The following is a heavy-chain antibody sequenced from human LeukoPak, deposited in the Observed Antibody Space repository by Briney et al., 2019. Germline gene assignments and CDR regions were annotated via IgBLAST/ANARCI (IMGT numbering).Heavy chain of an antibody. V-gene: IGHV4-39*07. Sequence: PSETLSLTCTVSGGSISSSSYYWGWIRQPPGEGLEWIGSIYYSGSTYYNPSLKSRVTISVDTSKNQFSLKLSSVTAADTAVYYCAREVIFDWLLYVSDWGQGTLVTVSS. D-gene: IGHD3-9*01. CDR1: GGSISSSSYY. CDR3: AREVIFDWLLYVSD. CDR2: IYYSGST. J-gene: IGHJ4*02.